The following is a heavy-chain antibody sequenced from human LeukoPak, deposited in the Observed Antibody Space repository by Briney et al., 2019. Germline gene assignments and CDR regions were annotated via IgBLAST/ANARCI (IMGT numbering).Heavy chain of an antibody. V-gene: IGHV1-18*01. CDR1: GHTIFNFA. Sequence: ASVKVSCKASGHTIFNFAISWVRQAPGQGLEWLGWISGYNGNTHYAPNFQGRVRMTTNTSTSTAYMELTSLTPNDTAFYYCAKGGIATADNNWLDPWGQGTQVAVSS. CDR2: ISGYNGNT. D-gene: IGHD6-25*01. CDR3: AKGGIATADNNWLDP. J-gene: IGHJ5*02.